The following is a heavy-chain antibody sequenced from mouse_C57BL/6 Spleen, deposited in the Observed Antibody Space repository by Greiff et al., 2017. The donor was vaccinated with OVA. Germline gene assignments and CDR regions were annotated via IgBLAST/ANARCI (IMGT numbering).Heavy chain of an antibody. V-gene: IGHV1-59*01. J-gene: IGHJ2*01. CDR1: GYTFTSYW. CDR2: IDPSDSYT. Sequence: QVQLQQPGAELVRPGTSVKLSCKASGYTFTSYWMHWVKQRPGQGLEWIGVIDPSDSYTNYNQKFKGKATLTVDTSSSTAYMQLSSLTSEDSAVYDCARGDSSGYVGYWGQGTTLTVSS. D-gene: IGHD3-2*02. CDR3: ARGDSSGYVGY.